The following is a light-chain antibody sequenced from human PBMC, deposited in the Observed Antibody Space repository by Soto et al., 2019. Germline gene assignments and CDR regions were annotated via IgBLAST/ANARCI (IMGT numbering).Light chain of an antibody. J-gene: IGLJ2*01. CDR3: QTWGTAIHDVV. V-gene: IGLV4-69*01. CDR1: SGHSTYA. Sequence: QLVLTQSPSASASLGASLKLTCTLSSGHSTYAIAWHQQQPEKGPRYLMKVTSDGTHSKGDGIPDRFSGSSSGAERHLTISSLQSEDEADYYCQTWGTAIHDVVFGGGTKLTVL. CDR2: VTSDGTH.